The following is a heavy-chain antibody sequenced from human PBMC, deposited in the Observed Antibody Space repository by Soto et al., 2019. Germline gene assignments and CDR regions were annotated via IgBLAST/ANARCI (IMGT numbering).Heavy chain of an antibody. D-gene: IGHD3-3*01. Sequence: SVKVSCKASGGTFSSYAISWVRQAPGQGLEWMGGIIPVFGTANYAQKFQGRVTITADESTSTAYMELSSLRSEDTAVYYCARPSPSYYDFWSGYSRNWFDPWGQGTLVTVSS. CDR1: GGTFSSYA. V-gene: IGHV1-69*13. CDR3: ARPSPSYYDFWSGYSRNWFDP. J-gene: IGHJ5*02. CDR2: IIPVFGTA.